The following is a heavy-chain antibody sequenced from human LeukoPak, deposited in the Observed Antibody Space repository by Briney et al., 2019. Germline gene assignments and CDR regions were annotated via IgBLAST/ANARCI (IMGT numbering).Heavy chain of an antibody. D-gene: IGHD5-12*01. Sequence: GRSLRLSCAASGFTFSSYGMHWVRQAPGKGLEWVAVISYDGSNKYYADSVKGRFTISRDNSKNTLYLQMNSLRAEDTAVYYCARISGYDSTDYYYMDVWGKGTTVTISS. J-gene: IGHJ6*03. CDR3: ARISGYDSTDYYYMDV. V-gene: IGHV3-30*03. CDR2: ISYDGSNK. CDR1: GFTFSSYG.